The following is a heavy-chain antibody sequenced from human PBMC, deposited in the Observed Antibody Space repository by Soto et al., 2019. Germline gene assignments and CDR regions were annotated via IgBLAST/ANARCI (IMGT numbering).Heavy chain of an antibody. CDR1: GYTFTSYY. Sequence: ASVKVSCKASGYTFTSYYMHWVRQAPGPALEWVGIINPSGGSTSYAQKFQGRVTMTRDTTTSTVYMELGSLRSEDTAVYYCPRVFLAGVDTAMANNWFDSWGQGTLVTVSS. D-gene: IGHD5-18*01. CDR3: PRVFLAGVDTAMANNWFDS. V-gene: IGHV1-46*01. J-gene: IGHJ5*01. CDR2: INPSGGST.